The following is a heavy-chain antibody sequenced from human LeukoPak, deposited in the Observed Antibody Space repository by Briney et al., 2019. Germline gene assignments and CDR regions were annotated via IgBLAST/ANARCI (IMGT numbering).Heavy chain of an antibody. Sequence: SGPTLVNPTQTLTLTCTFSGFSLSTSEVGVGWIRQPPGKALEWLALIYWDDDKRYTPSLRSRLTITKDTSKSQVVLTVTNMGPVDTATYYCAHGALTGCSSAFDIWGQGTMVTVSS. CDR3: AHGALTGCSSAFDI. V-gene: IGHV2-5*02. D-gene: IGHD3-9*01. J-gene: IGHJ3*02. CDR2: IYWDDDK. CDR1: GFSLSTSEVG.